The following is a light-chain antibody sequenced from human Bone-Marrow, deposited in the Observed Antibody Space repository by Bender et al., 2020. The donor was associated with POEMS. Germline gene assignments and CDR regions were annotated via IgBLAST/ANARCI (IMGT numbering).Light chain of an antibody. Sequence: QSALTQPASVSGSPGQSITISCTGTSSDVGGYNYVSWYQQHPGKAPKFIIYEGSKRPSGVSNRFSGSKSGNTASLTISGLQAEDEADYYCCSYAGSRPLVFGTGTKVTVL. J-gene: IGLJ1*01. CDR3: CSYAGSRPLV. CDR1: SSDVGGYNY. V-gene: IGLV2-23*01. CDR2: EGS.